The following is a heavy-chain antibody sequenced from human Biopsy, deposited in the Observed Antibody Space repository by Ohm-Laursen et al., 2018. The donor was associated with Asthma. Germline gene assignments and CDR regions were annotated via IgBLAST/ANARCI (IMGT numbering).Heavy chain of an antibody. CDR3: AKVAGTYYYDSTGYPGADY. J-gene: IGHJ4*02. D-gene: IGHD3-22*01. CDR1: GFTFSSYA. Sequence: SLRLSCAASGFTFSSYALTWVRQAPGQGLEWVSGISGGGGLQYYADSVKGRFTISRDNSKNTLYLQMNSLRAEDTARYYCAKVAGTYYYDSTGYPGADYWGQGAPVTVSS. CDR2: ISGGGGLQ. V-gene: IGHV3-23*01.